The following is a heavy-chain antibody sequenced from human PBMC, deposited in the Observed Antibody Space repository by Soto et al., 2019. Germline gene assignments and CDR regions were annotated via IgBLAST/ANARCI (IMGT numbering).Heavy chain of an antibody. V-gene: IGHV3-33*01. CDR1: GFTFSGHA. Sequence: QVQVVESGGGVVQPGRSPRLSCTASGFTFSGHAMHWVRQAPGKGLEWVAQIWYDGSNKYYADSVKGRFTISRDNSKNTLYVQMDSLRVEDTAVYYCARDGQSLAPYALDVWGQGTSVTVSS. J-gene: IGHJ6*02. CDR2: IWYDGSNK. D-gene: IGHD6-19*01. CDR3: ARDGQSLAPYALDV.